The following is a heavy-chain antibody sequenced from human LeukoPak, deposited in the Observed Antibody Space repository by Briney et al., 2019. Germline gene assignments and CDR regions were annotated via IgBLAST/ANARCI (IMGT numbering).Heavy chain of an antibody. V-gene: IGHV3-30*02. CDR3: AKDSLRKTIVGTTTRGVNDY. D-gene: IGHD1-26*01. CDR2: IRYDGSYK. Sequence: GGSLRLSCAASGFTFSSYGMHWVRQAPGKGLEWVSFIRYDGSYKYYADSVKGRFTISRDNSKYTLYLQMNSLRAEDTAVYYCAKDSLRKTIVGTTTRGVNDYWGQGTLVTVSS. CDR1: GFTFSSYG. J-gene: IGHJ4*02.